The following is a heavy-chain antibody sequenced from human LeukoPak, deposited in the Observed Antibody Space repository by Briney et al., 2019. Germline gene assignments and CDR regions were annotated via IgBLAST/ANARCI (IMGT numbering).Heavy chain of an antibody. Sequence: SETLSLTCSVSGGSISSTSFYWGWIRRPPGKGLEWIASNDYSGTTHYNPSLKSRVTMSVDTSKNQFSLKLSAVTAADTAVYYCARQFHGSGYVDDLWGQGTLVTVSS. CDR1: GGSISSTSFY. CDR2: NDYSGTT. D-gene: IGHD5-12*01. CDR3: ARQFHGSGYVDDL. J-gene: IGHJ5*02. V-gene: IGHV4-39*01.